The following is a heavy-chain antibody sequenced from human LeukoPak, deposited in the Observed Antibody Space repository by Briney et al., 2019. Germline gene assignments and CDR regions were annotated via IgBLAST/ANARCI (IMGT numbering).Heavy chain of an antibody. CDR2: ISYSGST. D-gene: IGHD5-24*01. CDR3: ARIRRDGYNPRAYYYYGMDV. CDR1: GNSISSYY. Sequence: SETLSLTCTVSGNSISSYYWSWIRQPPGKGLEWIGYISYSGSTNYNPSLKSRVTISVDTSKNQFSLKLTSVTAADTAVYYCARIRRDGYNPRAYYYYGMDVWGQGTTVTASS. J-gene: IGHJ6*02. V-gene: IGHV4-59*01.